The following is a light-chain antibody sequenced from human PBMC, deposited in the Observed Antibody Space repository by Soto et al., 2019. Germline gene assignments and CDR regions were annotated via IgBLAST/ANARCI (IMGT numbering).Light chain of an antibody. CDR1: QSISSW. CDR3: QQYGT. CDR2: DAS. J-gene: IGKJ5*01. Sequence: DIQMTQSPSTLSASVGDRVAITCGASQSISSWLAWYQKKPGKVPKLLIYDASSLESGVPSRFSGSGSGTEFTLTIRSLQPDDFATYYCQQYGTFGQGTRLEIK. V-gene: IGKV1-5*01.